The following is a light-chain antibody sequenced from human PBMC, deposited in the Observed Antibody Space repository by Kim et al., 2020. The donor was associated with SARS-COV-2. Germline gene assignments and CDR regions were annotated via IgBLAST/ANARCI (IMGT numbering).Light chain of an antibody. V-gene: IGKV3-20*01. Sequence: EIVLTKSPGTMSLSLRERATLSCRASQSVDSSYLAWYQQKPGQAPRLLIYDASTRATGTPDRFSGSGSGTDFTLTISRLDSEDFAVYYCHQCSSTPSTFGQGTKVDIK. CDR3: HQCSSTPST. CDR1: QSVDSSY. J-gene: IGKJ1*01. CDR2: DAS.